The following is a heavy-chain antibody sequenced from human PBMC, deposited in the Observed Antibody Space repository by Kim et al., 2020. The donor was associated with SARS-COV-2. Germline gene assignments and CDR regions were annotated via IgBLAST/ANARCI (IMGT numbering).Heavy chain of an antibody. CDR1: GFTFSSYA. J-gene: IGHJ5*02. V-gene: IGHV3-23*01. CDR3: AKDLRREAAAGARFDP. Sequence: GGSLRLSCAASGFTFSSYAMSWVRQAPGKGLEWVSAISGSGGSTYYADSVKGRFTISRDNSKNTLYLQMNSLRAEDTAVYYCAKDLRREAAAGARFDPWGQGTLVTVSS. D-gene: IGHD6-13*01. CDR2: ISGSGGST.